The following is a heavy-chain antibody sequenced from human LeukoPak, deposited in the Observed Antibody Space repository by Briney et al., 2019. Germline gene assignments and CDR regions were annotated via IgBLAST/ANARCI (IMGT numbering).Heavy chain of an antibody. CDR3: AKDGYTEWLGLYYFDY. V-gene: IGHV3-23*01. CDR1: GFTFSDYA. CDR2: ISGSASST. J-gene: IGHJ4*02. D-gene: IGHD6-19*01. Sequence: GGSLRLSCATSGFTFSDYAMSWVRQAPGRGLEWVSAISGSASSTYYADSVKGRFTISRDNSKSTLYLQMNSLRADDTAVYYCAKDGYTEWLGLYYFDYWGQGTLVTVSS.